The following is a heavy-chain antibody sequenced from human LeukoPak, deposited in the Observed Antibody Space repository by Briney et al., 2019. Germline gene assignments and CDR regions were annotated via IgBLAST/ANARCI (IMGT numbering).Heavy chain of an antibody. CDR3: ANHLACGSTACPSFDH. D-gene: IGHD2-2*01. J-gene: IGHJ4*02. CDR1: AFTFDNYN. CDR2: ISHSGYDI. V-gene: IGHV3-21*01. Sequence: PGGSLRLSCAASAFTFDNYNMNWVRQAPGKGLEWVSSISHSGYDIYYADSVKGRFTISRDNAKNSLSLQMNNLRIDDTAVYYCANHLACGSTACPSFDHWGQGTLVTVSS.